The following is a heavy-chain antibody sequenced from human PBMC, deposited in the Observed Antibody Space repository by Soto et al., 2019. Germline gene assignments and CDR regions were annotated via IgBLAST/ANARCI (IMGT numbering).Heavy chain of an antibody. J-gene: IGHJ5*02. CDR2: INHSGRT. D-gene: IGHD3-22*01. Sequence: QVQLQQWGAGLLKPSEPLSLTCAVYGGSFSGSYWSWVRQPPGKGLEWIGEINHSGRTNYNPSLKSRVTISVDTSKNQFSMKLRSVTAADTAVYYCSRDRRITMIVVSRFERWGQGTLVNVSS. V-gene: IGHV4-34*01. CDR3: SRDRRITMIVVSRFER. CDR1: GGSFSGSY.